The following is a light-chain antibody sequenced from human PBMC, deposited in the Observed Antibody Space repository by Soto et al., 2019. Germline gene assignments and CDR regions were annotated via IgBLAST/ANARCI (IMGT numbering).Light chain of an antibody. CDR1: QGIASY. CDR2: AAS. J-gene: IGKJ2*01. CDR3: QHLHTYPYT. V-gene: IGKV1-9*01. Sequence: IQLTQSPSSLSASVGDRVTITCRASQGIASYVAWYQQKPGKAPKLLIYAASTLQSGVPSRVSGSGSGTDFTLTISSLQPEDFATYYCQHLHTYPYTFGQGTKVEIK.